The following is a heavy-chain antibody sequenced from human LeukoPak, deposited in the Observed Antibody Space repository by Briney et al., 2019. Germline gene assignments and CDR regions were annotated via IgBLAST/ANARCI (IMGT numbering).Heavy chain of an antibody. CDR1: GGSFSGYY. J-gene: IGHJ3*02. CDR2: IYYSGST. D-gene: IGHD1-26*01. Sequence: SETLSLTCAVYGGSFSGYYWSWIRQPPGKGLEWIGYIYYSGSTNYNPPLKSRVTISVDTSKNQFSLKLSSVTAADTAVYYCARDSDDDAFDIWGQGTMVTVSS. V-gene: IGHV4-59*01. CDR3: ARDSDDDAFDI.